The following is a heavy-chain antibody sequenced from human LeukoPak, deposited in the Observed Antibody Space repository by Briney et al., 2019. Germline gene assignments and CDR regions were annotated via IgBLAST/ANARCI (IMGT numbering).Heavy chain of an antibody. CDR1: GFSRPTRPGG. D-gene: IGHD6-25*01. V-gene: IGHV2-5*02. CDR2: NNWDEDK. CDR3: AHRLALNGYWDMGSFDF. Sequence: SGPSLFYPTPALTLTCNFSGFSRPTRPGGGGWLGQTPGKALEWLELNNWDEDKRYSPSLRSRTTITKENTKNQLVLTMTIMDPVHTATYFCAHRLALNGYWDMGSFDFWGQGALVAVSS. J-gene: IGHJ4*02.